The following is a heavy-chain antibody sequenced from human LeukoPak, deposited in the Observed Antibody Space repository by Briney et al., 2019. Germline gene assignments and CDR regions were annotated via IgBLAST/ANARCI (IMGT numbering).Heavy chain of an antibody. J-gene: IGHJ4*02. CDR3: ARSPSAMVKFFDY. Sequence: SETLSLTCAVYGGSFSGYYWSWIRQPPGKGLEWIGEINHSGSTNYNPSLKSRVTISVDTSKNQFSLKLSSVTAADTAVYYCARSPSAMVKFFDYWGQGTLVTVSS. V-gene: IGHV4-34*01. CDR1: GGSFSGYY. CDR2: INHSGST. D-gene: IGHD5-18*01.